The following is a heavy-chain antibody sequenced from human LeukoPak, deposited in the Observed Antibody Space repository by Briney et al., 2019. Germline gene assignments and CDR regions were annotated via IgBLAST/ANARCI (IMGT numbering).Heavy chain of an antibody. V-gene: IGHV3-30*14. CDR3: ASNSRSYYYYYMDV. Sequence: GGSLRLSCAASGFTFSSYAMHWVRQAPGKGLEWVAVISYDGSNKYYADSVKGRFTISRDNSKNTLYLQMNSLRAEDTAVYYCASNSRSYYYYYMDVWGKGTTVTISS. CDR2: ISYDGSNK. CDR1: GFTFSSYA. J-gene: IGHJ6*03.